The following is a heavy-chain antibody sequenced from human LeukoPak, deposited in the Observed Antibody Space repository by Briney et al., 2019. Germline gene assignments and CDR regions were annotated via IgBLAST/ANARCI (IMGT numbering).Heavy chain of an antibody. CDR2: ISSNGGST. CDR1: GFIFSGYA. Sequence: GGSLRLSCAASGFIFSGYAIYWVRQAPGKGPEYVSGISSNGGSTYYANSVKGRFTISRDNSKNMLYLQMGSLRAEDMAVYYCARERGSGWFRYFDYWGQGTLVTVSS. V-gene: IGHV3-64*01. D-gene: IGHD6-19*01. J-gene: IGHJ4*02. CDR3: ARERGSGWFRYFDY.